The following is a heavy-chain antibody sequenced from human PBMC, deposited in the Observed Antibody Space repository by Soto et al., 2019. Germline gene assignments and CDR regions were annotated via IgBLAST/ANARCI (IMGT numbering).Heavy chain of an antibody. CDR1: GGSISDGAYY. D-gene: IGHD2-21*01. Sequence: QVQLQESGPGLVKPSQTLSLTCTVSGGSISDGAYYWSWIRQPPGKGLEWIGHIYDSGNTYNNPSLKILITISVDTSKHHFSLHLNSVTAADTAVYYCASGLSGDKVDQWGQGTPVTVSS. V-gene: IGHV4-30-4*01. CDR2: IYDSGNT. J-gene: IGHJ4*02. CDR3: ASGLSGDKVDQ.